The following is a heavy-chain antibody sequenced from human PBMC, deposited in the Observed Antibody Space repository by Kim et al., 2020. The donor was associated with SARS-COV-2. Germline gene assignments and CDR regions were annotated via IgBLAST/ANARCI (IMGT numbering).Heavy chain of an antibody. CDR1: GYTFPNYW. CDR3: VRPDYGSGSYSGDF. Sequence: GESLKISCEGSGYTFPNYWIGWVRQMPGKGLEWMGIIYPRDSDIRYNPSFQGQVTISADKSISTVYLQWSSLKASDTAMYYCVRPDYGSGSYSGDFWGQGTLLTVSS. D-gene: IGHD3-10*01. J-gene: IGHJ4*02. CDR2: IYPRDSDI. V-gene: IGHV5-51*01.